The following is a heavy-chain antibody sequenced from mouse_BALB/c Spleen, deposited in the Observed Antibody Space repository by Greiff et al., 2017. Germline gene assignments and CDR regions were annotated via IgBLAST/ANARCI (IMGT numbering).Heavy chain of an antibody. CDR2: IWSGGST. Sequence: VQLQQSGPGLVQPSQSLSITCTVSGFSLTSYGVHWVRQSPGKGLEWLGVIWSGGSTDYNAAFISRLSISKDNSKSQVFFKMNSLQANDTAIYYCATVYYCNCYAMDYWGQGTSVTVSS. J-gene: IGHJ4*01. D-gene: IGHD2-1*01. CDR1: GFSLTSYG. CDR3: ATVYYCNCYAMDY. V-gene: IGHV2-2*02.